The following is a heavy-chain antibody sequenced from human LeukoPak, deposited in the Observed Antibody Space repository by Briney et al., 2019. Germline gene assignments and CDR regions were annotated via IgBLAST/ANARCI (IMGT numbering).Heavy chain of an antibody. D-gene: IGHD6-19*01. CDR2: ISAYNGNT. Sequence: ASVKVSCKASGYTFTSYGISWVRQAPGQGLEWMGWISAYNGNTNYAQKLQGRVTMTTDTSTSTAYMELRSLRSDDTAVYYCARDSYSSGWRNAFDIWGQGTMVTVSS. J-gene: IGHJ3*02. CDR3: ARDSYSSGWRNAFDI. CDR1: GYTFTSYG. V-gene: IGHV1-18*01.